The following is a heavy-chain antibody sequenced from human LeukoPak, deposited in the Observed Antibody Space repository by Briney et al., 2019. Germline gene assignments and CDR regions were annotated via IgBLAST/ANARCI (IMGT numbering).Heavy chain of an antibody. CDR1: GFTFSSYA. V-gene: IGHV3-23*01. J-gene: IGHJ4*02. CDR2: ISGSGGST. D-gene: IGHD6-13*01. Sequence: PGGSLRFSCAACGFTFSSYAMSWVRQAPGKGLEWVSAISGSGGSTYYADSVKGRFTISRDNSKNTLYLQMNSLRAEDTAVYYCAKDRGSSSWYYFDYWGQGTLVTVSS. CDR3: AKDRGSSSWYYFDY.